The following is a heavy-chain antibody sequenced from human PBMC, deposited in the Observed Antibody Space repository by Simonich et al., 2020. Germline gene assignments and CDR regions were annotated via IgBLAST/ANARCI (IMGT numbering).Heavy chain of an antibody. CDR2: INPKSGGT. CDR1: GYTFTGFY. CDR3: ARGRLTGDKGAFDI. V-gene: IGHV1-2*02. J-gene: IGHJ3*02. D-gene: IGHD7-27*01. Sequence: QVQLVQSGAEVKKPGASVKVSCKASGYTFTGFYMHWVRQAPGQGLEWMGWINPKSGGTNYAQKFQGRVTMTRDTSISTAYMELSRLRSDDTAVYYCARGRLTGDKGAFDIWGQGTMVTVSS.